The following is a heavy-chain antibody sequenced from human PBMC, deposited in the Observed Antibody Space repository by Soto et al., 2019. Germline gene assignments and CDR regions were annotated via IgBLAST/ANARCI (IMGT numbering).Heavy chain of an antibody. Sequence: TLSLTCTVSGGSISSGGYYWSWIRQHPGKGLEWIGYIYYSGSTYYNPSLKSRVTISVDTSKNQFSLKLSSVTAADTAAYYCARDRKAARLSYFDYWGQGTLVTVSS. CDR1: GGSISSGGYY. J-gene: IGHJ4*02. V-gene: IGHV4-31*03. CDR2: IYYSGST. CDR3: ARDRKAARLSYFDY. D-gene: IGHD6-6*01.